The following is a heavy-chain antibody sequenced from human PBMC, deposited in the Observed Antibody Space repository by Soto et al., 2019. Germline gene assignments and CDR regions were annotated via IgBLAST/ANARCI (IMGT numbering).Heavy chain of an antibody. Sequence: QVQLVQSGAEVKKPGASVKVSCKVSGYTLTELSMHWVRQAPGKGLEWMGGVDPEDGETIYAQKFQGRVTMTEDTSTDTAHMELSSLRSEDTAVYYCATGYCSSTSCYENYYMDVWGKGTTVTVSS. V-gene: IGHV1-24*01. CDR2: VDPEDGET. J-gene: IGHJ6*03. D-gene: IGHD2-2*01. CDR3: ATGYCSSTSCYENYYMDV. CDR1: GYTLTELS.